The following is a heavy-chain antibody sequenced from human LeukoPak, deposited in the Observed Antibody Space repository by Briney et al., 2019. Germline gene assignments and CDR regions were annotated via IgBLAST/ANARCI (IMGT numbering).Heavy chain of an antibody. D-gene: IGHD5-24*01. Sequence: AGGSLRLSCVPSGFTASSNYMSWVRQAPGKGLEWVSVIYSGSRTYYADSVKGRFTISRDSSKNTLYLQMNSLRAEDTAMYYCAARDGYYSPSFDYWGQGTLVTVSS. CDR2: IYSGSRT. V-gene: IGHV3-66*01. J-gene: IGHJ4*02. CDR3: AARDGYYSPSFDY. CDR1: GFTASSNY.